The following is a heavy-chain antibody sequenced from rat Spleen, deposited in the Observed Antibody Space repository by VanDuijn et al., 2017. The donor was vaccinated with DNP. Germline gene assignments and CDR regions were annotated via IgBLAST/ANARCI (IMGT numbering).Heavy chain of an antibody. V-gene: IGHV5-7*01. CDR3: TRHRTSMSYYYAMDA. D-gene: IGHD1-6*01. Sequence: EVQLVESGGGLVQPGRSLKLSCAASGFTFSNYYMAWVRQAPAKGLEWVATISYNGGTPYYRDSVKGRFTISRDNAQSTLYLQKDSLRSEDTATYYCTRHRTSMSYYYAMDAWGQGASVTVSS. CDR2: ISYNGGTP. J-gene: IGHJ4*01. CDR1: GFTFSNYY.